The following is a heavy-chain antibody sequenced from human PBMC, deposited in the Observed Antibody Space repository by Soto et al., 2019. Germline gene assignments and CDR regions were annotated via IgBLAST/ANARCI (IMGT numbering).Heavy chain of an antibody. J-gene: IGHJ4*02. V-gene: IGHV3-23*01. D-gene: IGHD3-16*02. CDR3: AKDPDDMITFGGVIGSFDY. Sequence: EVQLLESGGGLVQPGGSLRLSCAASGFTFSSYATSWVRQAPGKGLEWVSAISGSGGSTYYADSVKGRFTISRDNSKNTLYLQMNSLRAEDTAVYYCAKDPDDMITFGGVIGSFDYWGQGTLVTVSS. CDR1: GFTFSSYA. CDR2: ISGSGGST.